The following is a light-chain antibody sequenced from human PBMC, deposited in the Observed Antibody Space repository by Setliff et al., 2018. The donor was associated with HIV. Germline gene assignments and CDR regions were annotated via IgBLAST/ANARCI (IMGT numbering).Light chain of an antibody. CDR3: SSYGGNNNKV. J-gene: IGLJ1*01. CDR1: SSDIGRYNY. Sequence: QSVLTQPPSASGSPGQSVTISCTGTSSDIGRYNYVSWYQQHPGKAPKVVIYEVTKQPSGVPDRFSGSKSGNTASLTVSGLQAEDEADYYCSSYGGNNNKVFGTGTKVTVL. CDR2: EVT. V-gene: IGLV2-8*01.